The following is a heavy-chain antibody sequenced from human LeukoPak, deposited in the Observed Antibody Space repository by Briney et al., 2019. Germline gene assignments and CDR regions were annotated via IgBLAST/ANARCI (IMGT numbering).Heavy chain of an antibody. V-gene: IGHV4-34*01. CDR1: DESFSAYY. Sequence: SETLSLTCTVYDESFSAYYWSWIRQPPGKGLEWLGEVNHSGSTNYTPSLKSRVTISVDTSKNQFSLKLSSVTAADTAVYYCAICLRGYAYGRIKAGFDYWGQGTLVTVSS. J-gene: IGHJ4*02. CDR3: AICLRGYAYGRIKAGFDY. CDR2: VNHSGST. D-gene: IGHD5-18*01.